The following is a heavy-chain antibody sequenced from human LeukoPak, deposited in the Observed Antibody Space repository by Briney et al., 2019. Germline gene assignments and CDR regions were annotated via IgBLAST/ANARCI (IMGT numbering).Heavy chain of an antibody. D-gene: IGHD3-10*01. CDR2: MNPNSGNT. CDR1: GYTFTSYY. V-gene: IGHV1-8*03. J-gene: IGHJ4*02. CDR3: ARSPMVRGVTTRSYFDY. Sequence: ASVKVSCKASGYTFTSYYMHWVRQATGQGLEWMGWMNPNSGNTGYAQKFQGRVTITRNTSISTAYMELSSLRSEDTAVYYCARSPMVRGVTTRSYFDYWGQGTLVTVSS.